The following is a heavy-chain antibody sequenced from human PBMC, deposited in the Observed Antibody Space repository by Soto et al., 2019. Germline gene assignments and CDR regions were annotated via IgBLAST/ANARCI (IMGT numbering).Heavy chain of an antibody. CDR1: GFTFSSYG. V-gene: IGHV3-30*18. J-gene: IGHJ4*02. CDR2: ISYDGSNK. CDR3: AKGRFVVVPAAPFDY. Sequence: GGSLRLSCAASGFTFSSYGMHWVRQATGKGLEWVAVISYDGSNKYYADSVKGRFTISRDNSKNTLYLQMNSLRAEDTAVYYCAKGRFVVVPAAPFDYWGQGTLVTVSS. D-gene: IGHD2-2*01.